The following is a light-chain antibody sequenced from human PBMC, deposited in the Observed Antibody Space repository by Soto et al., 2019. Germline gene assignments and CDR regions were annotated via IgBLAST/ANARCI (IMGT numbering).Light chain of an antibody. CDR1: QSISSW. J-gene: IGKJ1*01. CDR3: QQYNYFWA. CDR2: DAS. Sequence: DIQMTQSPSTLSASVGDRVTITCRASQSISSWLAWYQQKPGKAPKLLIYDASNLEGGVPSRFSGGGSGTEFSLTISSLQPDDFATYYCQQYNYFWAFGQGTRVEIK. V-gene: IGKV1-5*01.